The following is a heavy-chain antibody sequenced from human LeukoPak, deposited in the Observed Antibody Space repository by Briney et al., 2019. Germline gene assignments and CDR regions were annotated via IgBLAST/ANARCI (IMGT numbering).Heavy chain of an antibody. D-gene: IGHD1-20*01. Sequence: SETLSLTCTVSGGSISSSSYYWGWIRQPPGKGLEWIGSIYYSGSTYYNPSLKSRVTISVDTSKNQFSLKLSSVTAADTAVYYCARLGYNWNPGPGRAFDIWGQGTMVTVSS. CDR1: GGSISSSSYY. CDR2: IYYSGST. CDR3: ARLGYNWNPGPGRAFDI. J-gene: IGHJ3*02. V-gene: IGHV4-39*01.